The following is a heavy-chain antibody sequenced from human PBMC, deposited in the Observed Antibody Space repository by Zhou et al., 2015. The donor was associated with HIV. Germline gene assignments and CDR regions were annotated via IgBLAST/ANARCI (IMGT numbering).Heavy chain of an antibody. J-gene: IGHJ4*02. D-gene: IGHD3-22*01. CDR2: ITWNAGTT. CDR3: AKDLARSSGTSYPEF. CDR1: GFTFRTYW. V-gene: IGHV3-43D*04. Sequence: EVQLVESGGDLVQPGGSLRLSCAASGFTFRTYWMHWVRQAPGKGLEWVSVITWNAGTTYYADSVKGRFTISRDNSRDSLYLEMTSLTPEDTAIYFCAKDLARSSGTSYPEFWGQGTLVTVSS.